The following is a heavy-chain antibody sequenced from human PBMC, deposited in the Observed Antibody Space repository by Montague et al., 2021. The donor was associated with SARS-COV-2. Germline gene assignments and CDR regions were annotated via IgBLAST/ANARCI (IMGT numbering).Heavy chain of an antibody. CDR3: ARVEEKYYDILTGYYNPHYYYYGMDV. J-gene: IGHJ6*02. D-gene: IGHD3-9*01. V-gene: IGHV3-30-3*01. Sequence: SLRLSCAASGFTFSSYAMHWVRQAPGKGLEWVAVISYDGSNKYYADSVKGRFTISRDNSKNTLYLQMNSLRAEDTAVYYCARVEEKYYDILTGYYNPHYYYYGMDVWGQGTTVTVS. CDR2: ISYDGSNK. CDR1: GFTFSSYA.